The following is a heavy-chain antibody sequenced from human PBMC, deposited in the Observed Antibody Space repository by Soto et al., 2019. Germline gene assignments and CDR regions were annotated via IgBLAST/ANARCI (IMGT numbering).Heavy chain of an antibody. V-gene: IGHV1-18*01. CDR2: ISAYNGNT. D-gene: IGHD3-22*01. CDR1: GYTFTSYG. CDR3: ARDGDYYDSSGYPSLDY. J-gene: IGHJ4*02. Sequence: QVQLVQSGAEVKKPGASVKVSCKASGYTFTSYGISWVRQAPGQGLEWMGWISAYNGNTNYAQKLQGRVTMTTDTSTSTAYMELRSLRSDDAAVYYCARDGDYYDSSGYPSLDYWGQGTLVTVSS.